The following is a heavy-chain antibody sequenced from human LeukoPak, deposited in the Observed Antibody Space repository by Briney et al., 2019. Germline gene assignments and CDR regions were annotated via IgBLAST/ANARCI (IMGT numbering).Heavy chain of an antibody. D-gene: IGHD3-10*01. V-gene: IGHV4-59*12. CDR1: GGSITDYY. CDR2: VYYTGST. Sequence: PSETLSLTCTVSGGSITDYYWSWIRQPPGKGLEWIGYVYYTGSTNYNPSLKSRVTVSVDTSKNQFSLKLSSVTAADTAVYYCARDPDYYGSGSYQDWGQGTLVTVSS. J-gene: IGHJ4*02. CDR3: ARDPDYYGSGSYQD.